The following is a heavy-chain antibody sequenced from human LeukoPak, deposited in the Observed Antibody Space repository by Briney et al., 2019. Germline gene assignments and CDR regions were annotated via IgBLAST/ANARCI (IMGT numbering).Heavy chain of an antibody. Sequence: GGSLRLSCAASGFTFDDYGMSWVRQAPGKGLEWVSYISSSGSTIYHADSVKGRFTISRDNAKNSLYLQMNSLRAEDTAVYYCAELGITMIGGVWGKGTTVTISS. J-gene: IGHJ6*04. CDR3: AELGITMIGGV. CDR1: GFTFDDYG. D-gene: IGHD3-10*02. V-gene: IGHV3-48*03. CDR2: ISSSGSTI.